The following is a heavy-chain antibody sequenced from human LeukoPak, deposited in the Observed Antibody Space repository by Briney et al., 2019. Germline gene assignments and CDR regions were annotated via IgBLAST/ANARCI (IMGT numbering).Heavy chain of an antibody. CDR1: GGTFSSYA. V-gene: IGHV1-69*05. Sequence: SVKVSCKASGGTFSSYAISWVRQAPGQGLEWMGRIIPIFGTANYAQKFQGRVTITTDESTSTAYMELSSLRSEDTAVYYCARQSYIVSTITGFDYWGQGTLVTVSS. CDR2: IIPIFGTA. CDR3: ARQSYIVSTITGFDY. D-gene: IGHD5/OR15-5a*01. J-gene: IGHJ4*02.